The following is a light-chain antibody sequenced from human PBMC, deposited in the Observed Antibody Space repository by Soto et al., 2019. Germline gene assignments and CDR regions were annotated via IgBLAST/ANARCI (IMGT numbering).Light chain of an antibody. V-gene: IGKV1-5*03. Sequence: DIQMTQSPSTLSTSVGDRVTITCRASQSISNWLAWYQQKPGKAPKLLIYKASTLESGVPSRFSGSGSGTEFTLTISSLQPDDFATYYCQHYKSYASCFGQGTKLEIK. J-gene: IGKJ2*03. CDR1: QSISNW. CDR3: QHYKSYASC. CDR2: KAS.